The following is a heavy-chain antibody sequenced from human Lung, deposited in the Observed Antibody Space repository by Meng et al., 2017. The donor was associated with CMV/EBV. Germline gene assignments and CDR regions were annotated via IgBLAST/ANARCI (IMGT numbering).Heavy chain of an antibody. J-gene: IGHJ4*02. CDR2: IHPHRGDT. Sequence: ASVXVSCKASGYTFTAHYFHWVRQAPGQGLEWMGWIHPHRGDTNYAQQFQGRVTLTRDTSINTGYMELTRLTSDDTAVYYCARDNNWGPDYWGPGTLVTISS. D-gene: IGHD7-27*01. CDR3: ARDNNWGPDY. V-gene: IGHV1-2*02. CDR1: GYTFTAHY.